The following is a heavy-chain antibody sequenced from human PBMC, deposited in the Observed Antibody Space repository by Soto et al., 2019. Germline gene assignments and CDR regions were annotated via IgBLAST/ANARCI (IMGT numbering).Heavy chain of an antibody. D-gene: IGHD6-13*01. Sequence: GGSLRLSCAASGFTFSSYAMSWVRQAPGKGLEWVSSISGSGGSTYYADSVKGRFTISRDNSKNTLYLQMNSLRAEDTAVYYCAKDQILIAAVEYCQHWGQGTMGTVSS. CDR2: ISGSGGST. J-gene: IGHJ1*01. CDR3: AKDQILIAAVEYCQH. V-gene: IGHV3-23*01. CDR1: GFTFSSYA.